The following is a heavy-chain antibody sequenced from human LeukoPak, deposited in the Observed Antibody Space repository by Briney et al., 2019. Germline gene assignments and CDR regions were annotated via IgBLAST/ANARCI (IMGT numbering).Heavy chain of an antibody. D-gene: IGHD4/OR15-4a*01. CDR1: GFTFSSYG. Sequence: GGSLRLSCAASGFTFSSYGMSWVRQAPGKGLEWVSVIYSGGSTYYADSVKGRFTISRDNSKNTLYLQMNSLRAEDTAVYYCAKGVARFGYGALLDYWGQGTLVTVSS. J-gene: IGHJ4*02. CDR2: IYSGGST. V-gene: IGHV3-53*01. CDR3: AKGVARFGYGALLDY.